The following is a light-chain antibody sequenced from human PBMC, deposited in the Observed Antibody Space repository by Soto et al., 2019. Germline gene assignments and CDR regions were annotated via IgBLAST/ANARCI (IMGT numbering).Light chain of an antibody. CDR3: QQYGSSPLT. CDR1: QSVTTNY. J-gene: IGKJ4*01. Sequence: EIVLTQSPGTLSLSPGDTATLSCRASQSVTTNYLAWYQQKPGQAPRFLIYGASSRATGIPDRFSGSGSGTDFTLTISRLEPEDFAVYYCQQYGSSPLTFGGGTKVDIK. CDR2: GAS. V-gene: IGKV3-20*01.